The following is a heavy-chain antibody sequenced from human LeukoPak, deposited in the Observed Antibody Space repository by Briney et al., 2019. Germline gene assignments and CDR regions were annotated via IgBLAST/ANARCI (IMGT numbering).Heavy chain of an antibody. Sequence: GGSLRLSCAASGFTFSDYGMHWVRQAPGKGLEWVAVIWNDGSYKYYADSVKGRFTISRDNSKNTLYVQMNSLRSEDTAVYYCAKEKVFTSTSWTTIEYWGQGTLVTVSS. V-gene: IGHV3-30*02. CDR1: GFTFSDYG. CDR3: AKEKVFTSTSWTTIEY. D-gene: IGHD6-13*01. J-gene: IGHJ4*02. CDR2: IWNDGSYK.